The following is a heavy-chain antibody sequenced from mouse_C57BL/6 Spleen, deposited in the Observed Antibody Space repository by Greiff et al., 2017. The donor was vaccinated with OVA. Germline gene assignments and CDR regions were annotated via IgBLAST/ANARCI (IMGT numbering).Heavy chain of an antibody. D-gene: IGHD1-1*01. CDR1: GFSLTSYG. J-gene: IGHJ2*01. Sequence: QVQLQQSGPGLVQPSQSLSITCTVSGFSLTSYGVHWVRQSPGKGLAWLGVIWRGGSTDYNAAFMSRLSITKDNSKSQVFFKMNSLQADDTAIYYCAKEDYYGSSYYFDYWGQGTTLTVSS. V-gene: IGHV2-5*01. CDR3: AKEDYYGSSYYFDY. CDR2: IWRGGST.